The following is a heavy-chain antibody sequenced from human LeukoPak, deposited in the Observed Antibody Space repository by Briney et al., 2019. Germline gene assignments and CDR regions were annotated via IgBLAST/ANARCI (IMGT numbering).Heavy chain of an antibody. V-gene: IGHV3-23*01. CDR2: ISGSGGYT. CDR3: AAANRAGYFDWLLSDEYYFDY. J-gene: IGHJ4*02. CDR1: GFTFSNYA. D-gene: IGHD3-9*01. Sequence: GGSLRLSCAASGFTFSNYAMSWVRQAPGKGLEWVSGISGSGGYTYYADSVKGRFTISRDNSNNTPYLQMNSLRAEDTAVYYCAAANRAGYFDWLLSDEYYFDYWGQGTLVTVSS.